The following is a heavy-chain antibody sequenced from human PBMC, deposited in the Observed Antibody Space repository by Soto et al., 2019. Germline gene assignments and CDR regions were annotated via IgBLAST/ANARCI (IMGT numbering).Heavy chain of an antibody. CDR2: ISAYNGNT. V-gene: IGHV1-18*01. D-gene: IGHD6-19*01. CDR3: ARAHSISVAGTGWYHP. CDR1: GYTFTSYG. J-gene: IGHJ5*02. Sequence: ASVKVSCKASGYTFTSYGISWVRQAPGQGLEWMGWISAYNGNTNYAQKLQGRVTMTTDTSTSTAYMELRSLRSDDTAGYYCARAHSISVAGTGWYHPWGQGTLVTVSS.